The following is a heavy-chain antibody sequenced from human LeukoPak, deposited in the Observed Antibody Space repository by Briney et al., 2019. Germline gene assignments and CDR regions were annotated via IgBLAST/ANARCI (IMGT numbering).Heavy chain of an antibody. V-gene: IGHV5-51*01. J-gene: IGHJ4*02. CDR1: GYSFTRYW. Sequence: GEPLKISCKASGYSFTRYWIGWVRQMPGKGLEWMGIIFPGDSDTTYSPSLQGQVTISADKSIFTAYLQWGSLKASDTAIYYCARRAALSFDNTGHNFDFWGQGTLVTVSS. D-gene: IGHD3-22*01. CDR2: IFPGDSDT. CDR3: ARRAALSFDNTGHNFDF.